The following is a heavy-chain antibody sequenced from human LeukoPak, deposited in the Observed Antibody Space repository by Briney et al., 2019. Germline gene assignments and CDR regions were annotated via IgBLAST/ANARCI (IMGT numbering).Heavy chain of an antibody. J-gene: IGHJ4*02. CDR3: TKGGELMNY. D-gene: IGHD1-26*01. CDR2: IYTSGST. Sequence: PSQTLSLTCTVSGGSVSSGNYYWTWIRQPAGKGLEWIGRIYTSGSTNYNPSLKSRVTISIDASKNQFSLRLTSVTAADTAVYYCTKGGELMNYWGQGTLVTVSS. V-gene: IGHV4-61*02. CDR1: GGSVSSGNYY.